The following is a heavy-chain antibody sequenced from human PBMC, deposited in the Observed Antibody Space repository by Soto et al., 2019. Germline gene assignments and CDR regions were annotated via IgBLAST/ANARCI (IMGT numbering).Heavy chain of an antibody. D-gene: IGHD3-10*01. J-gene: IGHJ6*02. CDR1: GDTFKNCV. CDR3: AAELGFGKLSVV. Sequence: ASVKVSCKASGDTFKNCVISWVRQAPGQGLEWMGGIIPLFGTTDFAQRFQGRLTITTDESTTTAYMELSRLRSEDTATYYCAAELGFGKLSVVWGQGTTVTVSS. CDR2: IIPLFGTT. V-gene: IGHV1-69*05.